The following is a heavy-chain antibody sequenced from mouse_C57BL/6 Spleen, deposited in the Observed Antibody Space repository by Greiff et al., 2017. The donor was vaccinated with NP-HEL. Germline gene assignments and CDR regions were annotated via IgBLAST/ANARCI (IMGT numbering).Heavy chain of an antibody. D-gene: IGHD4-1*01. Sequence: QVHVKQPGTELVKPGASVKLSCKASGYTFTSYWMHWVKQRPGQGLEWIGNINPSNGGTNYNEKFKSKATLTVDKSSSTAYMQLSSLTSEDSAVYYCARWGANWDFDYWGQGTTLTVSS. CDR2: INPSNGGT. CDR1: GYTFTSYW. J-gene: IGHJ2*01. CDR3: ARWGANWDFDY. V-gene: IGHV1-53*01.